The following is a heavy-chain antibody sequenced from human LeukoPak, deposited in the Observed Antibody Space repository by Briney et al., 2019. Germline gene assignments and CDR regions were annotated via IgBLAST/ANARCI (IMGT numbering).Heavy chain of an antibody. Sequence: SQTLSLTCVISGDSVSSNSVAWNWIRQSPSRGLEWLGRTYYRSKWYNDYAVSVKSRITINPDTSKNQFSLQLNSVTPEDTAVYYCARVAIVVVVAATPGYYYYGMDVWGQGTTVTVSS. CDR3: ARVAIVVVVAATPGYYYYGMDV. V-gene: IGHV6-1*01. D-gene: IGHD2-15*01. CDR1: GDSVSSNSVA. CDR2: TYYRSKWYN. J-gene: IGHJ6*02.